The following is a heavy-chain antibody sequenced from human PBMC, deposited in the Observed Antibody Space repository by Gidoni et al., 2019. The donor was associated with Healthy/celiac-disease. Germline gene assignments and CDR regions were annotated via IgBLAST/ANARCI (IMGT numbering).Heavy chain of an antibody. CDR3: AKGTYYDFWSGYWAPYYYYGMDV. Sequence: EVQLLESGGGLVQPGGSLRLSCAASGFTFSSYAMSWVRQAPGKGLEWVSAISGSGGSTYYADSVKGRFTISRDNSKNTLYLQMNSLRAEDTAVYYCAKGTYYDFWSGYWAPYYYYGMDVWGQGTTVTVSS. D-gene: IGHD3-3*01. V-gene: IGHV3-23*01. CDR1: GFTFSSYA. CDR2: ISGSGGST. J-gene: IGHJ6*02.